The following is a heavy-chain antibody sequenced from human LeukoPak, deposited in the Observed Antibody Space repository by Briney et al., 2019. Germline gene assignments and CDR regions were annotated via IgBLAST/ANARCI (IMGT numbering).Heavy chain of an antibody. V-gene: IGHV3-23*01. D-gene: IGHD1-14*01. J-gene: IGHJ6*02. CDR1: GFTFSSYA. CDR2: IIGSGGST. Sequence: GGSLRLSCAASGFTFSSYAMSWVRPAPGKGLEWVSAIIGSGGSTYYADSVKGRFTISRDNSKNTLYLQMNSLRAEDTAVYYCAKGPTGRAQTYYYYGMDVWGQGTTVTVSS. CDR3: AKGPTGRAQTYYYYGMDV.